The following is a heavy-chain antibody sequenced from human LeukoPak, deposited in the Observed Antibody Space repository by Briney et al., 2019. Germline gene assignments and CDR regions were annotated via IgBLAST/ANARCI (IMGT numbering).Heavy chain of an antibody. CDR3: ATLDLGIGYMDV. CDR1: GFTVSSNY. CDR2: IYSGGST. J-gene: IGHJ6*03. Sequence: GGSLRLSCAASGFTVSSNYMSWVRQAPGKGLEWVAVIYSGGSTYYADSVKGRFTISRDKSKNTLYLQMNSLRAEDTAVHYCATLDLGIGYMDVWGKGTTVTVS. V-gene: IGHV3-53*01. D-gene: IGHD3/OR15-3a*01.